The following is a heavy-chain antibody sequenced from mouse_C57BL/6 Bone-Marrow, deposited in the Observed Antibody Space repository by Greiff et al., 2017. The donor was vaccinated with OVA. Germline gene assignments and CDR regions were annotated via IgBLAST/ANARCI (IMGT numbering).Heavy chain of an antibody. CDR2: INPNYGTT. D-gene: IGHD1-1*01. V-gene: IGHV1-39*01. J-gene: IGHJ1*03. Sequence: EVQLLQSGPELVKPGASLKISCTASGYSFTDYNMNWVKQRNGKSLEWIGVINPNYGTTSYNQKFKGKATVTVDESSSTANMQLNSLTSEDSAVYYAAYYYVDGYRYFDVWGRGTAVIVSS. CDR3: AYYYVDGYRYFDV. CDR1: GYSFTDYN.